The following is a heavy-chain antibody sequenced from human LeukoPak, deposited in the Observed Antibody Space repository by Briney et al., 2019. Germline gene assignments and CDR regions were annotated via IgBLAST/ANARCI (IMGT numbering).Heavy chain of an antibody. CDR3: ASDRPALEDFDY. J-gene: IGHJ4*02. V-gene: IGHV3-48*04. CDR1: GFTFNRYN. Sequence: GGSLRLSCAASGFTFNRYNMNWVRQAPGKGLEWVSYISGRGNTIKYADSVKGRFTISRDNGKNSLYLHMSSLRAEDTAVYYCASDRPALEDFDYWGQGTQVTVSS. CDR2: ISGRGNTI.